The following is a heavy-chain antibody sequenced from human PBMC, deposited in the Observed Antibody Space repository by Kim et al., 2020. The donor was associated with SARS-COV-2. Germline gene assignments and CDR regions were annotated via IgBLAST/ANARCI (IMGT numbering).Heavy chain of an antibody. J-gene: IGHJ4*02. D-gene: IGHD3-10*01. CDR1: GYRFASYW. CDR2: IDPSDSNI. CDR3: VRHWYGSKYYFES. V-gene: IGHV5-10-1*01. Sequence: GESLKISCKASGYRFASYWISWVRQMSGKGLEWMGRIDPSDSNINYSPSFEGHVTISVDTSINTAYLQWSSLKASDTAMYHCVRHWYGSKYYFESWGQGTLVTVSS.